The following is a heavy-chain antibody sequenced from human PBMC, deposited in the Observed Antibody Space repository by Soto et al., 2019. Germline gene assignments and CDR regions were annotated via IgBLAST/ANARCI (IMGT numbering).Heavy chain of an antibody. CDR3: ARLKPLTVTSLDY. Sequence: LRLSCAASGFNVMANDMIWFRQAPGKGLEWVSVIYSSETTFYAHSVKGRLTISRDSSKNTLFLQMNSLRAEDTAVYFCARLKPLTVTSLDYWGQGTPVTVSS. J-gene: IGHJ4*02. CDR1: GFNVMAND. V-gene: IGHV3-53*01. D-gene: IGHD4-4*01. CDR2: IYSSETT.